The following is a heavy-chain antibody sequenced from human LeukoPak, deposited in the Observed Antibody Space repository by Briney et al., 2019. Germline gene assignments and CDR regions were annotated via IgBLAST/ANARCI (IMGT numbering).Heavy chain of an antibody. D-gene: IGHD3-3*01. CDR3: ARVDRSGYYTLDY. CDR2: INHSGST. Sequence: SETLSLTCAVYGGSFSGYYWSWIRQPPGKGLEWIGEINHSGSTNYNPSLKSRVTISVDTSKNQFSLKLSSVTAADTAVYYCARVDRSGYYTLDYWGQGTLVTVSS. V-gene: IGHV4-34*01. CDR1: GGSFSGYY. J-gene: IGHJ4*02.